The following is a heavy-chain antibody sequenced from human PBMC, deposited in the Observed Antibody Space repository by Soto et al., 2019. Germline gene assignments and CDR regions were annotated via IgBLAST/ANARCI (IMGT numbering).Heavy chain of an antibody. CDR3: AKQRAGYGSGSDTYYFDF. D-gene: IGHD3-10*01. CDR1: GFTFSTCA. J-gene: IGHJ4*02. Sequence: EVQLLESGGGLVQPGGSLRLSCSTSGFTFSTCAMNWVRQAPGKGLEWVSGLSGSGGTPYYADSVRGRFTISRDNSKDTLFLQMKSLRAEDTALYYCAKQRAGYGSGSDTYYFDFWGQGTLVTVSS. V-gene: IGHV3-23*01. CDR2: LSGSGGTP.